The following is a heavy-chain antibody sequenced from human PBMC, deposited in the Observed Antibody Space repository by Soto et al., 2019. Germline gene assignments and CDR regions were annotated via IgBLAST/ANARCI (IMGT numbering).Heavy chain of an antibody. CDR1: GFTFISYG. D-gene: IGHD3-10*01. CDR3: AKDRGSGSYAANYYYYGMDV. V-gene: IGHV3-30*18. J-gene: IGHJ6*02. CDR2: ISYDGSNK. Sequence: GGSLRLSCAASGFTFISYGMHWVRQAPGKGLEWVAVISYDGSNKYYADSVKGRFTISRDNAKTSLYLQMNSLRAEDTALYYCAKDRGSGSYAANYYYYGMDVWGQGTTVTVSS.